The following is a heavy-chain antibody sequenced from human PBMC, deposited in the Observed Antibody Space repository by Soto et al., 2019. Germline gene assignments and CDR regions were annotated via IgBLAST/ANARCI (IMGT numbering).Heavy chain of an antibody. CDR2: IYPGDSDT. Sequence: GESLKISCQGSGYSFASYWIGWVRQMPGKDLEWMGIIYPGDSDTRYSPSFQGQVTISADKSLRTAYLQWTSLKALDTALYYCARTRSFTLGFYYDGMDAWGQGTAVTVSS. J-gene: IGHJ6*02. V-gene: IGHV5-51*01. CDR3: ARTRSFTLGFYYDGMDA. D-gene: IGHD6-6*01. CDR1: GYSFASYW.